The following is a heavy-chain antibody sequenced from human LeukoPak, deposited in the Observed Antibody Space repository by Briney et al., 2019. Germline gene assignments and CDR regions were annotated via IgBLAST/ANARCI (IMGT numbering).Heavy chain of an antibody. Sequence: GGSLRLSCAASGFTLSSYAMSWVRQAPGKGLEWVSSIIGSGGSTYYADSVKGRFTISRDNSKNTLYLQMNSLRAEDTAVYHCAKDQRYCSSTSCLSYDWFDPWGQGTLVTVSS. CDR2: IIGSGGST. V-gene: IGHV3-23*01. J-gene: IGHJ5*02. D-gene: IGHD2-2*01. CDR1: GFTLSSYA. CDR3: AKDQRYCSSTSCLSYDWFDP.